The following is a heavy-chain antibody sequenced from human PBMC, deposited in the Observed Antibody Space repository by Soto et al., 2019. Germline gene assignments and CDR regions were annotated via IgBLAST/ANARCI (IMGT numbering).Heavy chain of an antibody. Sequence: QVQLVESGGGVVQPGSSLRLSCAASGFTFSSCGMHWVRQAPGKGLEWVAVISYAGSNNYYADSVKGRFTISRDNSKNSLYPQMNSRRAEYTAVYYCVSILLWFAHLTFGSWGQGTLVTVSP. CDR1: GFTFSSCG. V-gene: IGHV3-30*03. D-gene: IGHD3-10*01. CDR3: VSILLWFAHLTFGS. CDR2: ISYAGSNN. J-gene: IGHJ4*02.